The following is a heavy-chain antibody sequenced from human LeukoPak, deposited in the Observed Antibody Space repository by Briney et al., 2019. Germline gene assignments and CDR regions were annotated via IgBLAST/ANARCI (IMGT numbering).Heavy chain of an antibody. CDR1: GGSISSGDYY. D-gene: IGHD3-10*01. CDR3: ARGLRGIMIRGAITDLNWFDA. Sequence: NPSQTLSLTCTVSGGSISSGDYYWTWIRQPPGKGLEWIGYIYHSGSTHYNSSLKSRLTISVDTSKNQSSLKLSSVTAADTAVYYCARGLRGIMIRGAITDLNWFDAWGQGTLVIVSS. V-gene: IGHV4-30-4*01. J-gene: IGHJ5*02. CDR2: IYHSGST.